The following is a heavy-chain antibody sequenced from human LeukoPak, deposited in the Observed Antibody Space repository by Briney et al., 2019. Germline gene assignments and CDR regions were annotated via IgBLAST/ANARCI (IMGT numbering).Heavy chain of an antibody. V-gene: IGHV1-18*01. Sequence: ASVKVSCKASGYTFTSYDINWVRQATGQGLEWMGWISAYNGNTNYAQKLQGRVTLTTDTSTSTAYMDLRSLTSDDTAVYYCARGLQIGFLEYWGQGTLVTVSS. D-gene: IGHD4-11*01. CDR2: ISAYNGNT. CDR1: GYTFTSYD. CDR3: ARGLQIGFLEY. J-gene: IGHJ4*02.